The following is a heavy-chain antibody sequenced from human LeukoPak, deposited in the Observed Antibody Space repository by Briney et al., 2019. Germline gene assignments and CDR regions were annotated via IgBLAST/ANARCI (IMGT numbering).Heavy chain of an antibody. CDR3: ARVANGATFDY. Sequence: PGGSLRLSCAASGFTFSSYAMHWVRQAPGKGLEWVAVISYDGSNKYYADSVKGRFTISRDNSKNTLYLQMNSLRAEDTAVYYCARVANGATFDYWGRGTLVTVSS. D-gene: IGHD5-12*01. V-gene: IGHV3-30-3*01. CDR2: ISYDGSNK. J-gene: IGHJ4*02. CDR1: GFTFSSYA.